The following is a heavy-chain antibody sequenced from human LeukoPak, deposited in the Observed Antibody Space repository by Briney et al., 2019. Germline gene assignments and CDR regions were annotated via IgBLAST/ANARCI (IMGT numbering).Heavy chain of an antibody. CDR2: INHSGGT. D-gene: IGHD2-15*01. Sequence: PSETLSLTCAVYGGSLSGYYWSWVRQPPGKGLEWIGEINHSGGTTYNPSLKSRVTTSVDTSNNQFSLNLYSATAADTAVYYCARRYGDCRGGSCPYFEYWGQGILVTVSS. V-gene: IGHV4-34*01. J-gene: IGHJ4*02. CDR3: ARRYGDCRGGSCPYFEY. CDR1: GGSLSGYY.